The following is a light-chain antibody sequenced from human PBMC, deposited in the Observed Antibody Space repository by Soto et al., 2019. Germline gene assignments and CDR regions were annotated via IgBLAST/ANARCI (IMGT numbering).Light chain of an antibody. CDR1: SSDVGAYNY. J-gene: IGLJ2*01. V-gene: IGLV2-14*01. CDR3: SSHTTSSSVV. Sequence: QSALTQPASVSGSPGQSITISCTGTSSDVGAYNYVSWYQQYPGKVPKLMIYAVSNRPSGVPHRFSGSKSGNTASLTISGLQAEDEADYYCSSHTTSSSVVFGGGTQLTVL. CDR2: AVS.